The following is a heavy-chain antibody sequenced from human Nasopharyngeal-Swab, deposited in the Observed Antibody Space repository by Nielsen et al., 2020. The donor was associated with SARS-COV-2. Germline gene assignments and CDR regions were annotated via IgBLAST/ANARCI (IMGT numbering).Heavy chain of an antibody. D-gene: IGHD3-3*01. V-gene: IGHV1-2*06. Sequence: ASVKVSCKTSGYTFIGYYIHWVRQAPGQGLEWMGRFNPNSGGTNYAQELQGRATMTGDTSISTAYMELSRVRSDDTAMYYCTRDRGSGYFDSWGQGTLVIVSS. J-gene: IGHJ4*02. CDR1: GYTFIGYY. CDR3: TRDRGSGYFDS. CDR2: FNPNSGGT.